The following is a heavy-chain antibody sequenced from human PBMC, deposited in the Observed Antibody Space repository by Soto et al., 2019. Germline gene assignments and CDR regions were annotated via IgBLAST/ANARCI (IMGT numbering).Heavy chain of an antibody. CDR1: GGTFSSYA. D-gene: IGHD2-2*01. V-gene: IGHV1-69*12. J-gene: IGHJ6*02. CDR2: IIPIFGTA. Sequence: QVQLVQAGAEVKKPGSSVKVSCKASGGTFSSYAISWVRQAPGQGLEWMGGIIPIFGTADYAQKFQGRVTITADESTSTAYMERSTLRSEDTAVYDCARHVPAAGYYYGMDVWGQGTTVTVSS. CDR3: ARHVPAAGYYYGMDV.